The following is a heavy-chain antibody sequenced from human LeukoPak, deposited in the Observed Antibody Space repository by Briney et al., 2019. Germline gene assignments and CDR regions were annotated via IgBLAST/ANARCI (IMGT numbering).Heavy chain of an antibody. CDR1: GGTFSSYA. Sequence: SVTVSCKASGGTFSSYAISWVRQAPGQGLEWMGGNIPIFGTANYAQKFQGRVTMTRDTSTSTVYMELSSLRSEDTAVYYCARAYSSSYDYWGQGTLVTVSS. CDR2: NIPIFGTA. J-gene: IGHJ4*02. D-gene: IGHD6-13*01. V-gene: IGHV1-69*05. CDR3: ARAYSSSYDY.